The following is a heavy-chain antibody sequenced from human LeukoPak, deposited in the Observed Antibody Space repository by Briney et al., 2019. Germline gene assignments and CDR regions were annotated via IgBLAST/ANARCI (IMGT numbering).Heavy chain of an antibody. J-gene: IGHJ6*03. CDR1: GFIFSGSG. Sequence: PAGTLKLSCVASGFIFSGSGMHWVRQGPGQGLGWVTFSGGERSNEKYVHSVRRRLTISRDNSKNTLYLQIDSLRVEGTAVYYCAKALGGVSYYYMVVCGKGATVIVSS. V-gene: IGHV3-30*02. D-gene: IGHD3-16*01. CDR3: AKALGGVSYYYMVV. CDR2: SGGERSNE.